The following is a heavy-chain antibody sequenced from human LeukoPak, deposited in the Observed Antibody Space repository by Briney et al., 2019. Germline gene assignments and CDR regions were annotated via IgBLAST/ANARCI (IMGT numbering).Heavy chain of an antibody. V-gene: IGHV4-61*02. D-gene: IGHD6-13*01. CDR3: ASGRAGIAAAGTALAY. Sequence: SETLSLTCTVSGGSLSSGSYYWSWIRQPAGKGLEWIGRFYTSGGTNSNPSLKSRVTISVDTSKNQFSLNLSSVTAAGTAVYYCASGRAGIAAAGTALAYWGQGTLVTVSS. CDR1: GGSLSSGSYY. J-gene: IGHJ4*02. CDR2: FYTSGGT.